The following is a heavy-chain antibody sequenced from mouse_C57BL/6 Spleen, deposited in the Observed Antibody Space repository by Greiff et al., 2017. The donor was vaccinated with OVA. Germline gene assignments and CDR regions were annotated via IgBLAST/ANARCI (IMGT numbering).Heavy chain of an antibody. D-gene: IGHD2-5*01. CDR3: ARYSNYDYYAMDY. CDR1: GFTFSDYY. Sequence: EVQVVESEGGLVQPGSSMKLSCTASGFTFSDYYMAWVRQVPEKGLEWVANINYDGSSTYYLDSLKSRFIISRDNAKNILYLQMSSLKSEDTATYYCARYSNYDYYAMDYWGQGTSVTVSS. J-gene: IGHJ4*01. CDR2: INYDGSST. V-gene: IGHV5-16*01.